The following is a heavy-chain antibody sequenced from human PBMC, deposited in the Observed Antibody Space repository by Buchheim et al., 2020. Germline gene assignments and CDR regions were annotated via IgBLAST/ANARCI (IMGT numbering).Heavy chain of an antibody. CDR3: ARIRPVTGYFDF. CDR2: IDWDDDK. CDR1: GFSLTSTGMS. V-gene: IGHV2-70*15. D-gene: IGHD2-15*01. J-gene: IGHJ4*02. Sequence: QVTLRESGPALVKPTQTLTLTCDFSGFSLTSTGMSLTWIRQPPGKALEWLARIDWDDDKYYNPSLKTRLSVSRDTSRNKVVLTMTNMDTVDTGTYFCARIRPVTGYFDFWGQG.